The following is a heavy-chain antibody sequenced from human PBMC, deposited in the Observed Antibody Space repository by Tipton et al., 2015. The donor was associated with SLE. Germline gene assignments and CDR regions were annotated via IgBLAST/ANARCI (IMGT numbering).Heavy chain of an antibody. J-gene: IGHJ4*02. D-gene: IGHD3-22*01. CDR1: GYSISKDYY. CDR2: IYHSVST. CDR3: ARDSGVTDSFPFDY. V-gene: IGHV4-38-2*02. Sequence: GLVKPSETLSLNCAVSGYSISKDYYWGWIRQSPGKGLEWIGIIYHSVSTYYNPSARSRVTISVETSKNQFSLNLTSVTATDTAVYYRARDSGVTDSFPFDYWGQGTLVTVSS.